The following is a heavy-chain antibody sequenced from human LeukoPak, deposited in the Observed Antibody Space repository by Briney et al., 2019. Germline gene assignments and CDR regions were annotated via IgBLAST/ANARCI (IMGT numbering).Heavy chain of an antibody. V-gene: IGHV1-2*02. CDR2: INPNSGGT. Sequence: ASVKVSCKASGYTFTGYYMHWARQAPGQGLEWMGWINPNSGGTNYAQKFQGRVTMTRDTSISTAYMELSRLRSDDTAVYYCARGRDFKKMATNSRGAFDIWGQGTMVTVSS. D-gene: IGHD5-24*01. CDR3: ARGRDFKKMATNSRGAFDI. CDR1: GYTFTGYY. J-gene: IGHJ3*02.